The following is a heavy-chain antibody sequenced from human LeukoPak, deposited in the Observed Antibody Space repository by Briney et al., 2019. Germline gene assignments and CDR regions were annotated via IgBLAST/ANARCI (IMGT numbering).Heavy chain of an antibody. V-gene: IGHV4-39*01. CDR3: ARLDLPLYYFDY. D-gene: IGHD2-2*03. Sequence: SETLSLTCTVSGGSISSSSYYWGWIRQPPGKGLEWIGSIYYSGSTYYNPSLKSRVTISVDTSKNQFSLKLSSVTAADTAVYYCARLDLPLYYFDYWGQGTLVTVSS. CDR2: IYYSGST. CDR1: GGSISSSSYY. J-gene: IGHJ4*02.